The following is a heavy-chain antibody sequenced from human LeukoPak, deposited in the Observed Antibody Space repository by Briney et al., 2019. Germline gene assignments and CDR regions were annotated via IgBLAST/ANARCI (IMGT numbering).Heavy chain of an antibody. V-gene: IGHV1-69*13. J-gene: IGHJ4*02. Sequence: ASVKVSCKASGGAFSSYAIRWVRQAPGQGLEWMGGIIPIFGTANYAQKFQGRVTITGDESTSTAYMELSSLRSEDTAVYYCARSGVAENDYWGQGTLVTVSS. D-gene: IGHD3-10*01. CDR1: GGAFSSYA. CDR2: IIPIFGTA. CDR3: ARSGVAENDY.